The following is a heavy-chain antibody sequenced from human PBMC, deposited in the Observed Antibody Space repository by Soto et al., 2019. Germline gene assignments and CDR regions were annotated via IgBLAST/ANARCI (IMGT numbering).Heavy chain of an antibody. J-gene: IGHJ4*02. CDR2: SAPEEGEP. CDR1: GPTLTELT. CDR3: AADRKIVGTIGAFDF. Sequence: GSVKVSCQIYGPTLTELTIDWVRQAPVKGLEWMGRSAPEEGEPIYPQKFQGRVSMTEDPSTDTAYMELTSLRFEDTAVYFCAADRKIVGTIGAFDFWGQGNQVTVAS. V-gene: IGHV1-24*01. D-gene: IGHD1-26*01.